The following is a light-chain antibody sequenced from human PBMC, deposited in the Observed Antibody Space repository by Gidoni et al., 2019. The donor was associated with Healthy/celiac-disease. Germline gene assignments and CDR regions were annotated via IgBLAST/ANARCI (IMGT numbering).Light chain of an antibody. V-gene: IGKV1-39*01. J-gene: IGKJ1*01. Sequence: DIQMTQSPSSLSASVGASVTITCRASQSISSYLNWYQQKPGKAPKLLIYASSSLQSGVPSRCSGSGSGTDFTLTISSLQPEDFATYYCQQSYSTPWTFGQGTKVEIK. CDR3: QQSYSTPWT. CDR1: QSISSY. CDR2: ASS.